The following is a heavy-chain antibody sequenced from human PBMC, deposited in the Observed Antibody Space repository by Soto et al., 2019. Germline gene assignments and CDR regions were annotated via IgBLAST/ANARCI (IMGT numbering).Heavy chain of an antibody. CDR1: GGSISSYY. V-gene: IGHV4-59*01. J-gene: IGHJ6*02. Sequence: PSETLSLTCTVSGGSISSYYWSWIRQPPGKGLEWIGYIYYSGSTNYNPSLKSRVTISVDTSKNQFSLKLSSVTAADTAVYYCARDPGYNYYYGMDVWGQGTTVTVSS. CDR3: ARDPGYNYYYGMDV. CDR2: IYYSGST.